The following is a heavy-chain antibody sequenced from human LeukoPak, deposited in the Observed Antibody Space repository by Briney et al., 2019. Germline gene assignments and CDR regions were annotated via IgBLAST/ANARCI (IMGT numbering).Heavy chain of an antibody. Sequence: GGSLRLSCAASGFTFSDYYMSWIRQAPGKGLEWVSYITSSGITIYYADSVRGRFTISRDNAKNSLYLQMNSLRAEDTAVYYCARGYCSSTSCYKPALGYWGQGTLVTVSS. CDR1: GFTFSDYY. CDR2: ITSSGITI. CDR3: ARGYCSSTSCYKPALGY. D-gene: IGHD2-2*02. J-gene: IGHJ4*02. V-gene: IGHV3-11*01.